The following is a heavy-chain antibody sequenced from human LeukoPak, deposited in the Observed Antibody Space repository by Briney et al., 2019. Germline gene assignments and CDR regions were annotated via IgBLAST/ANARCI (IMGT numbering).Heavy chain of an antibody. CDR2: INPYNGKT. V-gene: IGHV1-18*01. CDR1: GYTLDRFG. CDR3: ARDTPQHLKRFDY. Sequence: GASVKVSCKASGYTLDRFGISWVRQAPGQGLEWLGWINPYNGKTIFGEKFQGRVIMTTDTSTSSVYMELTSLRSDDTAVYFCARDTPQHLKRFDYWGQGTLDTVSS. J-gene: IGHJ4*02.